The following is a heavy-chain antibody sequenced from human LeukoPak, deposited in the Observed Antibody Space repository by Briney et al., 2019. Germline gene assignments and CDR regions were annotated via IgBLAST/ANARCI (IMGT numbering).Heavy chain of an antibody. CDR1: GYTFTSYG. CDR3: ARGVAVLRFLEWLSQYYFDY. J-gene: IGHJ4*02. V-gene: IGHV1-18*01. D-gene: IGHD3-3*01. CDR2: ISAYNGNT. Sequence: ASVKVSCKASGYTFTSYGISWVRQAPGQGLEWMGWISAYNGNTNYAQKLQGRDTMTRNTSISTAYMELSSLRSEDTAVYYCARGVAVLRFLEWLSQYYFDYWGQGTLVTVSS.